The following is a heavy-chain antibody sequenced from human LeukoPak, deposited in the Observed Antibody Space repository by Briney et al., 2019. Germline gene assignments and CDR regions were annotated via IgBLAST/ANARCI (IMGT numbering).Heavy chain of an antibody. CDR1: GGSISSYY. V-gene: IGHV4-59*01. CDR2: IYYSGST. CDR3: ARAPFLEWLAYDY. J-gene: IGHJ4*02. D-gene: IGHD3-3*01. Sequence: PSETLSLTCTVSGGSISSYYWSWIRQPPGKGLEWIGYIYYSGSTNYNPSLKSRVTISVDTSKNQFSLKLSSVTAADTAVYYCARAPFLEWLAYDYWGQGILVIVSS.